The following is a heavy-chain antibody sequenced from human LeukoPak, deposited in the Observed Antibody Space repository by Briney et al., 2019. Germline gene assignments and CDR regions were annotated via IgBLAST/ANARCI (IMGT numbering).Heavy chain of an antibody. D-gene: IGHD3-22*01. Sequence: SETLSLTCTVSGGSISSGGYYWSWIRQHPGKGLEWIGYIYHSGSTYYNPSLKSRVTISVDTSKNQFSLKLSSVTAADTAVYYCARALMPSGYYDSSGYYTGWFDPWGQGTLVTVSS. CDR1: GGSISSGGYY. J-gene: IGHJ5*02. CDR3: ARALMPSGYYDSSGYYTGWFDP. CDR2: IYHSGST. V-gene: IGHV4-31*03.